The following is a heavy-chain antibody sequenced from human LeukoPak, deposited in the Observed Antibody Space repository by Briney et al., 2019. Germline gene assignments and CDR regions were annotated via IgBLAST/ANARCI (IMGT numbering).Heavy chain of an antibody. CDR1: GGSFSGYY. J-gene: IGHJ5*02. Sequence: SETLSLTCAVYGGSFSGYYWSWIRQPPGKGLEWIGEINHSGSTNYNPSLKSRVTISEDTSKNQFSLKLSSVTAADTAVYYCARGFSRQWLVQGWFDPWGQGTLVTVSS. V-gene: IGHV4-34*01. CDR3: ARGFSRQWLVQGWFDP. D-gene: IGHD6-19*01. CDR2: INHSGST.